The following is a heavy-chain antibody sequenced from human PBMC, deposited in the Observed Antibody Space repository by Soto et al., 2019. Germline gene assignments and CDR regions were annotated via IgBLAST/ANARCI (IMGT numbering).Heavy chain of an antibody. CDR2: ISYDGTNQ. Sequence: QVQLVESGGGVVQPGRSLRLSCAASGFPFSSYGMHWVRQAPGKGLDWVALISYDGTNQYYADSVKGRFTVSRDNSKNTLYLHMSSLRAEDTAVYYCAGGQYYFDYCGQGTLVSVSP. D-gene: IGHD2-15*01. CDR3: AGGQYYFDY. CDR1: GFPFSSYG. V-gene: IGHV3-30*03. J-gene: IGHJ4*02.